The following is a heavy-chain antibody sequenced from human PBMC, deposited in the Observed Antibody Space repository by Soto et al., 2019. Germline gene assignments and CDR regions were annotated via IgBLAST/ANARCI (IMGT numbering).Heavy chain of an antibody. Sequence: QVQLVQSGAEVKKPGSSVKVSCKASGGTFSSYAISWVRQAPGQGLEWMGGIIPIFGTANYAQKFQDRVTITAAKSTSTAYMELSSLRSEDTAVYYCARSKAAYCGGDCYRQVDYWGQGTLVTVSS. CDR2: IIPIFGTA. V-gene: IGHV1-69*06. CDR3: ARSKAAYCGGDCYRQVDY. CDR1: GGTFSSYA. D-gene: IGHD2-21*02. J-gene: IGHJ4*02.